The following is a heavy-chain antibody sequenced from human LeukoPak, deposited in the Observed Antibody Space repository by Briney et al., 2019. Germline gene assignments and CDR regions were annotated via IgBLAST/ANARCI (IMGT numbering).Heavy chain of an antibody. CDR3: ARQAGDYVPSYYGMDV. Sequence: GESLKISCKGSGYSFTSYWIGWVRQMPGKGVEWMGIIYPGYSDTRYSPCFQGQVTISADKSISTAYLQWSSLKASDTAMYYRARQAGDYVPSYYGMDVWGQGTTVTVSS. CDR2: IYPGYSDT. J-gene: IGHJ6*02. D-gene: IGHD4-17*01. V-gene: IGHV5-51*01. CDR1: GYSFTSYW.